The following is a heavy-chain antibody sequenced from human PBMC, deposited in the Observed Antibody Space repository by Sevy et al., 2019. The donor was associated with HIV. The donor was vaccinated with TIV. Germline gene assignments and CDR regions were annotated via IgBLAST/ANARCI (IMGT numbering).Heavy chain of an antibody. J-gene: IGHJ4*02. Sequence: GESLKFSCAASGFTFSKYSMSWVRQPPGKGLEWVSTLSFGCGEINHADSVKGRFTISRDNSKNSLYLQMNNLRAEDTAVYYCAREGCTKPHDYWGQGTLVTVSS. D-gene: IGHD2-8*01. CDR3: AREGCTKPHDY. CDR1: GFTFSKYS. V-gene: IGHV3-23*01. CDR2: LSFGCGEI.